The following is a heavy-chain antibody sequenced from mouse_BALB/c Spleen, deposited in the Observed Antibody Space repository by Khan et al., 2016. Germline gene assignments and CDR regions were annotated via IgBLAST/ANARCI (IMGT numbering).Heavy chain of an antibody. J-gene: IGHJ3*01. CDR2: IDPANGTT. CDR3: SRGFYDYEFAY. Sequence: VQLKQSGAGLVKPGASVKLSCTVSGFNIKDTYMHWVNQRPEQGLEWIGRIDPANGTTKYDPKFQDKATITADTSSNTAYLQLSSLTSEDTAVYYCSRGFYDYEFAYWGQGTLVTVSA. V-gene: IGHV14-3*02. D-gene: IGHD2-4*01. CDR1: GFNIKDTY.